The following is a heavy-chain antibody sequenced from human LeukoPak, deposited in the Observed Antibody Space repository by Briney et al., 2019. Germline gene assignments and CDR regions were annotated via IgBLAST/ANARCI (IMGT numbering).Heavy chain of an antibody. V-gene: IGHV4-61*08. Sequence: PSETLSLTCTVSGGSVSGGDYFWSWIRQPPGKGLEWIGYIYYSGSTNYNPSLKSRVTISVDTSKNQFSLKLSSVTAADTAVYYCAREGSLYQLLQNWFDPWGQGTLVTVSS. CDR3: AREGSLYQLLQNWFDP. CDR2: IYYSGST. J-gene: IGHJ5*02. CDR1: GGSVSGGDYF. D-gene: IGHD2-2*01.